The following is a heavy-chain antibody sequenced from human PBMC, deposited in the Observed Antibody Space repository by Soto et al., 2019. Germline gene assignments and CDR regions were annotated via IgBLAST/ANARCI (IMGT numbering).Heavy chain of an antibody. Sequence: ASVKVSCKASGYTFTSYGISWVRQAPGQGLEWMGWISAYNGNTNYAQKLQGRVTMTTDTSTSTAYMELRSLRSDDTAVYYCARSSVTTVTHDAFDIWGQGTMVTVSS. D-gene: IGHD4-17*01. V-gene: IGHV1-18*01. CDR3: ARSSVTTVTHDAFDI. CDR1: GYTFTSYG. J-gene: IGHJ3*02. CDR2: ISAYNGNT.